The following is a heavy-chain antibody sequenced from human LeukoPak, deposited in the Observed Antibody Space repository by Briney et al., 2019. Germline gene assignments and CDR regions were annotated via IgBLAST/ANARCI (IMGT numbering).Heavy chain of an antibody. CDR2: IYYSGST. D-gene: IGHD6-13*01. CDR3: ARERAAADLDAFDI. J-gene: IGHJ3*02. CDR1: GGSISSSSYY. Sequence: SETLSLTCTVSGGSISSSSYYWGWIRQPPGKGLEWIGSIYYSGSTYYNPSLKSRVTISVDTSKNQFSLKLSSVTAADTAVYYCARERAAADLDAFDIWGQGTMVTVSS. V-gene: IGHV4-39*07.